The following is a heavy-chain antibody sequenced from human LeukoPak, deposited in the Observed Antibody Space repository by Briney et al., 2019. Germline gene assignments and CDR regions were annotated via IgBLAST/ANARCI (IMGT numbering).Heavy chain of an antibody. CDR1: GFTFTSSA. J-gene: IGHJ6*03. D-gene: IGHD2-15*01. V-gene: IGHV1-58*02. CDR2: IVVGSGNT. CDR3: AAGPLEYCSGGSCHPGYYYYMDV. Sequence: ASVKVSCKASGFTFTSSAMQWVRQARGQRLEWIGWIVVGSGNTNYAQKFQERVTITRDMSTSTAYMELSSLRSEDTAVYYCAAGPLEYCSGGSCHPGYYYYMDVWGKGTTVTISS.